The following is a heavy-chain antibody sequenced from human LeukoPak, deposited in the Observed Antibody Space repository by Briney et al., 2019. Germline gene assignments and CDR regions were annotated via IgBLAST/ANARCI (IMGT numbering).Heavy chain of an antibody. CDR1: GFTVSTHY. CDR3: ARLLNY. J-gene: IGHJ4*02. V-gene: IGHV3-66*02. CDR2: ICSGGST. Sequence: PGGSLRLSCAASGFTVSTHYMTWVRQAPGKGLEWVSVICSGGSTYYADSVTGRFTISRDNSKNTLYLQMNSLRTEDTAVYYCARLLNYWGQGTLVNVSS.